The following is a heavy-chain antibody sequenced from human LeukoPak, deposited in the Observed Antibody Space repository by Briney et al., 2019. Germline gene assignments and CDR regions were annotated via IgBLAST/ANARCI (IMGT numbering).Heavy chain of an antibody. CDR3: AKGTKPVMTIPDY. CDR1: GFTFSSYW. CDR2: INHNGNVN. J-gene: IGHJ4*02. Sequence: GGSLRLSCAASGFTFSSYWMNWARQAPGKGLEWVASINHNGNVNYYVDSVKGRFTISRDNAKNSLYLQMNSLRAEDTAMYYCAKGTKPVMTIPDYWGQGILVTVSS. V-gene: IGHV3-7*03. D-gene: IGHD1/OR15-1a*01.